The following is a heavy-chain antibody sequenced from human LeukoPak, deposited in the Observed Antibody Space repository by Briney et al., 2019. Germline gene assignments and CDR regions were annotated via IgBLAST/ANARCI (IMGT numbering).Heavy chain of an antibody. D-gene: IGHD3-10*01. CDR3: AKEFFGSGNSFNGVFDS. J-gene: IGHJ4*02. V-gene: IGHV3-23*01. CDR2: VRGGGDNI. CDR1: GFSTTDHH. Sequence: PGGSLRLSCAGAGFSTTDHHMDWVRQAPGKGLEWVSSVRGGGDNIQYAVSVKGRFTISRDNSNKTLHLQMNNLRVDDTAVYYCAKEFFGSGNSFNGVFDSWGQGTLVTVSS.